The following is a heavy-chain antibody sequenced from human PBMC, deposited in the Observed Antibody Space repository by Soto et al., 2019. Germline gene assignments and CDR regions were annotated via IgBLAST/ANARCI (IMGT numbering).Heavy chain of an antibody. J-gene: IGHJ3*02. CDR1: GYTFTSYD. D-gene: IGHD3-22*01. V-gene: IGHV1-8*01. CDR3: ARGPYYYDSSGLGAFDI. CDR2: MNPNSGNT. Sequence: ASVKFSCKASGYTFTSYDINWVRQAAGQGLEWMGWMNPNSGNTGYAQKFQGRVTMTRNTSISTAYMELSSLRSEDTAVYYCARGPYYYDSSGLGAFDIWGQGTMVTVSS.